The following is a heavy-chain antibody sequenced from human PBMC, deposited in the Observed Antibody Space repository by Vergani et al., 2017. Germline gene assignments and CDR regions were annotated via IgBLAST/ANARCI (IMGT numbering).Heavy chain of an antibody. Sequence: QVQLQQWGAGLLKPSETLSLTCAVYGGSFSGYYWSWIRQPPGKGLEWIEEINHSGSTNYNPSLKSRVTISVDTSKNQFSLKLSSVTAADTAVYYCAGSPDDFWSGYKDYWGQGTLVTVSS. CDR3: AGSPDDFWSGYKDY. D-gene: IGHD3-3*01. CDR1: GGSFSGYY. J-gene: IGHJ4*02. CDR2: INHSGST. V-gene: IGHV4-34*01.